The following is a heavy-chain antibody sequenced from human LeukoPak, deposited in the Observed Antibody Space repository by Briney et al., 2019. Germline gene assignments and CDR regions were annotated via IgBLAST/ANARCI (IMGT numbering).Heavy chain of an antibody. Sequence: GASVKVSCKASGYTFTNYYMHWVRQAPGHGLEWMGWINPNRGDTNYAQKFQGRVTMTRDASISTAYMELSRLRSDDTAVYYCARRYCGGDCLQYFQHWGQGTLVTVSS. CDR3: ARRYCGGDCLQYFQH. D-gene: IGHD2-21*02. CDR1: GYTFTNYY. V-gene: IGHV1-2*02. CDR2: INPNRGDT. J-gene: IGHJ1*01.